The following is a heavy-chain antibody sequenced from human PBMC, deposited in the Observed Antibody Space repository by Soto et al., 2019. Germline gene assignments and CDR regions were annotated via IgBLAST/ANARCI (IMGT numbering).Heavy chain of an antibody. CDR3: ARGVYDSNGYSYP. Sequence: PGGSLRLSCAASGFNFSTYEMKWPRQAPGKGLEWISYISSSGNTIYYADSVKGRFTISRDNAKNSLYLQMNSLRAEDTAVYYCARGVYDSNGYSYPWGQGTLVTVSS. D-gene: IGHD3-22*01. J-gene: IGHJ5*02. CDR2: ISSSGNTI. V-gene: IGHV3-48*03. CDR1: GFNFSTYE.